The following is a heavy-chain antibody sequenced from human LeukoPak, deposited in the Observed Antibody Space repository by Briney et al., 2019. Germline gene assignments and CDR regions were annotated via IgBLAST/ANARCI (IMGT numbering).Heavy chain of an antibody. CDR2: IYHSGST. CDR3: ARAIRRWGSYRWFDP. V-gene: IGHV4-30-2*01. CDR1: GGSISSGGYS. Sequence: SQTLSLTCAVSGGSISSGGYSWSWIRQPPRKGLEWIGYIYHSGSTYYNPSLKSRVTISVDRSKNQFSLKLSSVTAADTAVYYCARAIRRWGSYRWFDPWGQGTLVTVSS. J-gene: IGHJ5*02. D-gene: IGHD3-16*02.